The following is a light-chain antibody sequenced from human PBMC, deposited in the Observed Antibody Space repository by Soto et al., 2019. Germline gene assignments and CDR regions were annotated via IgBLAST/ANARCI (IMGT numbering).Light chain of an antibody. CDR2: WAS. V-gene: IGKV4-1*01. J-gene: IGKJ2*01. CDR1: QSILYSSNNKNY. CDR3: QQFYTTLGT. Sequence: DIVMTQSPDSLAVSLGERATINCKSSQSILYSSNNKNYLAWYQQKPGQPPRKLISWASARESGVPDRFSGSGSGTDFTLTISSLQAEDVAVYYCQQFYTTLGTFGQGTKLETK.